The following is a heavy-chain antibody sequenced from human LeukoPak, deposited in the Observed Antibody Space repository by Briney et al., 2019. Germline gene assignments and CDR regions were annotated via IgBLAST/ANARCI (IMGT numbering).Heavy chain of an antibody. CDR3: ASATIFGVVTTS. CDR2: FFYGGST. CDR1: GGSISSSNYY. V-gene: IGHV4-39*01. D-gene: IGHD3-3*01. Sequence: SETLSLTCTVSGGSISSSNYYWGWIRQPPGKGLEWIGSFFYGGSTYYNPSLKSRVTMSVDTPKYQFSLRLSSVTAADTAVYYCASATIFGVVTTSWGQGTLVTVSS. J-gene: IGHJ5*02.